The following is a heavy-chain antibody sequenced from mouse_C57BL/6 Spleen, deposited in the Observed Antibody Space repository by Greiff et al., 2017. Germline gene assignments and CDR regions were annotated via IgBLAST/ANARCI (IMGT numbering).Heavy chain of an antibody. J-gene: IGHJ2*01. CDR1: GYTFTSYW. CDR3: ARSGLGRSFDY. Sequence: QVQLKQPGAELVMPGASVKLSCKASGYTFTSYWMHWVKQRPGQGLEWIGEIDPSDSYTNYNQKFKGKYTLTVDKSSSTAYMQLSSLTSEDSAVYYCARSGLGRSFDYWGQGTTLTVSS. V-gene: IGHV1-69*01. D-gene: IGHD4-1*01. CDR2: IDPSDSYT.